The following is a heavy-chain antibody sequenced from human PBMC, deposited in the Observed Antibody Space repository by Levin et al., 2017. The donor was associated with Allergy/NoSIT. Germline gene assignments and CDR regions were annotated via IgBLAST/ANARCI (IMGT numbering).Heavy chain of an antibody. J-gene: IGHJ4*02. CDR1: HGSVNSGDFY. V-gene: IGHV4-30-4*01. D-gene: IGHD5-12*01. Sequence: PSETLSLTCTVSHGSVNSGDFYWSWVRQSPGKGLEYIGHIYYTGTASYNPSLRSRVSISVDTSKNQISLKLSSVTAADTAVYFCARKKNGDDGGYYFDYWGQGILATVSS. CDR2: IYYTGTA. CDR3: ARKKNGDDGGYYFDY.